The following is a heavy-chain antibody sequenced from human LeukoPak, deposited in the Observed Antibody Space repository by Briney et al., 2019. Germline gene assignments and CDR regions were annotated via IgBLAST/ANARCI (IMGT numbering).Heavy chain of an antibody. V-gene: IGHV3-23*01. CDR3: AGLSVVPAANDC. CDR1: GFTSSSYA. J-gene: IGHJ4*02. D-gene: IGHD2-2*01. Sequence: GGSLRLSCAASGFTSSSYAMSWVRQAPGKGLEWVSAISGSGGSTYYADSVKGRFTISRDDSKNTQYLQMNSLRAEDTAVYYYAGLSVVPAANDCWGQGTLVTVSS. CDR2: ISGSGGST.